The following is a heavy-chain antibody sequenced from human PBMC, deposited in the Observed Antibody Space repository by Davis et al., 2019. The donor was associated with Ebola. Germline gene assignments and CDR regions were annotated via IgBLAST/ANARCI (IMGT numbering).Heavy chain of an antibody. J-gene: IGHJ4*02. CDR2: IKQDGSEK. CDR3: ARDLGRDGYKTTHLDY. V-gene: IGHV3-7*01. CDR1: GFTFSNYW. D-gene: IGHD5-24*01. Sequence: GASLLFSCAASGFTFSNYWMTWVRHAPGKRLEWVANIKQDGSEKYYVDSVKGLFTISRDYAKNSLYLQMNSLRTEDTAVYYCARDLGRDGYKTTHLDYWGQGTLVTVSS.